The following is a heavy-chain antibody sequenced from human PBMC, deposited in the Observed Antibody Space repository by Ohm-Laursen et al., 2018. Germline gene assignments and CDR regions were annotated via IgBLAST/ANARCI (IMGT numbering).Heavy chain of an antibody. Sequence: PSETLSLTCTVSGASMSSYYWSWIRQPPGKGLEWIGYIYSSGSTTYNPSLKSRLTISVDTSKTQFSLKLSSVTAADTAVYYCGGGSGNTGRFHFWSQGTLVTVSS. CDR1: GASMSSYY. CDR3: GGGSGNTGRFHF. V-gene: IGHV4-59*01. J-gene: IGHJ4*02. D-gene: IGHD3-16*01. CDR2: IYSSGST.